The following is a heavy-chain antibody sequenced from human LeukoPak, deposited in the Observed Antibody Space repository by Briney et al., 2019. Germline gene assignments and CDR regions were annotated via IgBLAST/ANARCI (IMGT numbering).Heavy chain of an antibody. D-gene: IGHD2-8*01. CDR1: GFTFSNYW. CDR3: ARKGGTRAPLNY. CDR2: IKQDGSET. V-gene: IGHV3-7*01. Sequence: PGESLRLSCAASGFTFSNYWMSWVRQDPGKGLEWVAHIKQDGSETYYVDSVKGRFTISRDNAKNSLFLQMNSLTAEATAVYYCARKGGTRAPLNYWGQGTLVTVSS. J-gene: IGHJ4*02.